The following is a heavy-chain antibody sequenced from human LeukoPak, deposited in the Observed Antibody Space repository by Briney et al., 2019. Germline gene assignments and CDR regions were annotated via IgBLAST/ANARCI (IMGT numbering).Heavy chain of an antibody. Sequence: SETLSLTCTVSGGSISSHYWSWIRQPPGKGLEWIGYIYYSGSTNYNPSLKSRVTISVDTSKNQFSLKLSSVTAADTAVYYCAREKEGVYSSSWYVWFDPWGQGTLVTVSS. J-gene: IGHJ5*02. CDR3: AREKEGVYSSSWYVWFDP. CDR2: IYYSGST. D-gene: IGHD6-13*01. CDR1: GGSISSHY. V-gene: IGHV4-59*11.